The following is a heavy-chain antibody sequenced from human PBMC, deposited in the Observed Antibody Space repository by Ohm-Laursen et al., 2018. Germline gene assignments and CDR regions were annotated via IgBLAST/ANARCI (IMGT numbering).Heavy chain of an antibody. J-gene: IGHJ3*02. D-gene: IGHD6-19*01. CDR3: AREGLAYSSGTDAFDI. V-gene: IGHV3-23*01. CDR2: ISGTGGST. CDR1: GFTFSSYA. Sequence: GSLRLSCAASGFTFSSYAMSWVRQAPGKGLEWVSAISGTGGSTYYADSVKGRFTISRDNSKNTLYLQMSSLRAEDTAVYYCAREGLAYSSGTDAFDIWGQGTMVTVSS.